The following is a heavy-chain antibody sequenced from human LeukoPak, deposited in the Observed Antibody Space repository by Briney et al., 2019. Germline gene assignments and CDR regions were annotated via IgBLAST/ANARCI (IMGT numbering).Heavy chain of an antibody. CDR3: ARAIRGVPNYYMDV. Sequence: PSDTRSLTCTFSVGSISSSSYYWGWIRHPPGKGLEWIGSIYYSGSPYYNPSLKSRVTLSVDTSKNQFSLKLSSVTAADTAVYYCARAIRGVPNYYMDVWGKGATVTVSS. CDR1: VGSISSSSYY. J-gene: IGHJ6*03. D-gene: IGHD2-8*01. V-gene: IGHV4-39*01. CDR2: IYYSGSP.